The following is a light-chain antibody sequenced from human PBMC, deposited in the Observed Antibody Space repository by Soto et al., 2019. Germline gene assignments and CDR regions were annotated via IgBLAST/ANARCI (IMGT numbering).Light chain of an antibody. CDR3: QQYQNWPLIT. J-gene: IGKJ5*01. CDR1: QSIDSIS. CDR2: GAS. Sequence: EIVLTQSPGTLSLFPGERATLSCRASQSIDSISLAWYQHKPGQAPRLLIYGASSRSTAIPDRFSGSGSGTDFTLIISRLEPEDFAVYYCQQYQNWPLITFGQGTRLEI. V-gene: IGKV3-20*01.